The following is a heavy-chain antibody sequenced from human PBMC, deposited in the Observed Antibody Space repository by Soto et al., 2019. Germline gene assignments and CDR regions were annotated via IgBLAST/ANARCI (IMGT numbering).Heavy chain of an antibody. J-gene: IGHJ4*02. V-gene: IGHV4-34*01. CDR3: ARSGRSCTENQCYTYVDY. D-gene: IGHD3-10*01. Sequence: QVHLQQWGAGVLKPSETLSLTCAVYGGSFSNYYWTWIRQPPGKGLEWIGEINHSGNTISNPSLKSRFAISVDTSKNQFSLHLTSVTAADTAVYYCARSGRSCTENQCYTYVDYWGQGTLVTVSS. CDR1: GGSFSNYY. CDR2: INHSGNT.